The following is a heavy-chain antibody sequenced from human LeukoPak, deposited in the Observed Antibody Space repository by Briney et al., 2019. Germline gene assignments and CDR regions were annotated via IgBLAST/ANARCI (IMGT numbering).Heavy chain of an antibody. V-gene: IGHV4-39*07. D-gene: IGHD6-13*01. CDR3: ARDPSDSSSWYDLDLDLGTKTPESAFDI. J-gene: IGHJ3*02. CDR1: GGSISSSSYY. CDR2: IYYSGST. Sequence: SETLSLTCTVSGGSISSSSYYWGWIRQPPGKGLEWIGSIYYSGSTYYNPSLKSRVTISVDTSKNQFSLKLSSVTAADTAVYYCARDPSDSSSWYDLDLDLGTKTPESAFDIWGQGTMVTVSS.